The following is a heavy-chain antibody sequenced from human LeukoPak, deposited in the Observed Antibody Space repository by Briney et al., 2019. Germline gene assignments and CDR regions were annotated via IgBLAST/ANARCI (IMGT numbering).Heavy chain of an antibody. D-gene: IGHD3-10*01. CDR3: ARSFGSGISYSDYYYMDV. V-gene: IGHV3-23*01. CDR1: GFTFSTSG. J-gene: IGHJ6*03. CDR2: ITNSGDST. Sequence: PGGSLRLSCADSGFTFSTSGMSWVRQAPGKGLQWVSGITNSGDSTHYADSVKGRFTVSRDNSKNTLYLQMNSLRAEDTAVYYCARSFGSGISYSDYYYMDVWGKGTTVTISS.